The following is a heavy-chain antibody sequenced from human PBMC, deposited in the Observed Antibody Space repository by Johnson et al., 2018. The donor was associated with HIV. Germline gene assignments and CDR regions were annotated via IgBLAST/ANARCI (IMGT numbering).Heavy chain of an antibody. D-gene: IGHD4-17*01. CDR1: GLSFSNFG. Sequence: QVQLVESGGGVVQPGKSLRLSCVASGLSFSNFGIHWVRQAPGKGPEWVAVISFDGNLKKYADSVKGRFTISRDNAKNSLYLQMNSLRAEDTALYYCARRRRYGDYFADAFDIWGQGTMVTVSS. CDR2: ISFDGNLK. CDR3: ARRRRYGDYFADAFDI. J-gene: IGHJ3*02. V-gene: IGHV3-33*08.